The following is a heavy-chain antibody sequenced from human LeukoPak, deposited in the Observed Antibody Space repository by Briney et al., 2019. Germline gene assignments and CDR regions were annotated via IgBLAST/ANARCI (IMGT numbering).Heavy chain of an antibody. CDR1: GGSISSYY. CDR2: IYTSGST. CDR3: ARDERWFGELLVGWFDP. J-gene: IGHJ5*02. D-gene: IGHD3-10*01. Sequence: SPSETLSLTCTVSGGSISSYYWSWIRQPAGKGLEWIGRIYTSGSTNYNPSLKSRVTMSVDTSKNQFSLKLSSVSAADTAVYYCARDERWFGELLVGWFDPWGQGTLVTVSS. V-gene: IGHV4-4*07.